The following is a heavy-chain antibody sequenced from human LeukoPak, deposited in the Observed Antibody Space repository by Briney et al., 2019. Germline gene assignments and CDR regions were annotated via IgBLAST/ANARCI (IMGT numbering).Heavy chain of an antibody. D-gene: IGHD1-1*01. CDR1: GFTFGDYA. CDR2: IRSKAYGGTT. J-gene: IGHJ4*02. V-gene: IGHV3-49*04. Sequence: PGGSLRLSCAASGFTFGDYAMSWVRQAPGKGLEWVGFIRSKAYGGTTEYAASVKGRFTISRDDSKSIAYLQMNSLKTEDTAVYYCTRDRGYNWNDLPIDYWGQGTLVTVSS. CDR3: TRDRGYNWNDLPIDY.